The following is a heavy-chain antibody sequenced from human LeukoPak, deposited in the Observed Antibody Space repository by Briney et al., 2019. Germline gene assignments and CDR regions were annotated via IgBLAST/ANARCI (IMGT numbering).Heavy chain of an antibody. CDR1: GGSFSGYY. CDR2: INHSGST. D-gene: IGHD6-19*01. Sequence: SETLSLACAVYGGSFSGYYWSWIRQPPGKGLEWIGEINHSGSTNYNPSLKSRVTISVDTSKNQFSLKLSSVTAADTAVYYCARGGQWLAVDYWGQGTLVTVSS. J-gene: IGHJ4*02. CDR3: ARGGQWLAVDY. V-gene: IGHV4-34*01.